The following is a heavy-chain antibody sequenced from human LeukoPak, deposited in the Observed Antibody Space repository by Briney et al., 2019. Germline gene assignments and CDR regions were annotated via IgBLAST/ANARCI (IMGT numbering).Heavy chain of an antibody. Sequence: PGGSLRLSCEASGFTFKKYAMSWVRQAPGKGLEWISGITSSGSNTYYADSVKGRFTLSRDNSKNTLYLQMNSLRAEDTAVYYCAKDPGVVRFHFDSWGQGTLVTVSS. CDR3: AKDPGVVRFHFDS. V-gene: IGHV3-23*01. CDR2: ITSSGSNT. J-gene: IGHJ4*02. CDR1: GFTFKKYA. D-gene: IGHD3-3*01.